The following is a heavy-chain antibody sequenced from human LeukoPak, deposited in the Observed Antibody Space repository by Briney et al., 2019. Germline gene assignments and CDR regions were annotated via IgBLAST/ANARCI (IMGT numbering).Heavy chain of an antibody. J-gene: IGHJ4*02. Sequence: GGSLRLSCAASGFTFSSYAMSWVRQAPGKGLEWVSAISGSGGSTYYADSVKGRFTISRDNSKNTLYLQMNSLRAEDTAVYYCAKEGDYYGSGREYYFDYWGQGTLVTVSS. CDR1: GFTFSSYA. CDR2: ISGSGGST. D-gene: IGHD3-10*01. CDR3: AKEGDYYGSGREYYFDY. V-gene: IGHV3-23*01.